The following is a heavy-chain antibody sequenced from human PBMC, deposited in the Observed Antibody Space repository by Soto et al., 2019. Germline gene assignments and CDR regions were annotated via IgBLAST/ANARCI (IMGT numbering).Heavy chain of an antibody. CDR3: ARGALTMVRGVIIYYYYGMDV. CDR2: TYYRSKWYN. D-gene: IGHD3-10*01. CDR1: GDSVSSNSAA. Sequence: SQTLSLTCAISGDSVSSNSAAWNWIRQSPSRGLEWLGRTYYRSKWYNDYAVSVKSRITINPDTSKNQFSLQLNSVTPEDTAVYYCARGALTMVRGVIIYYYYGMDVWGQGTTVTV. J-gene: IGHJ6*02. V-gene: IGHV6-1*01.